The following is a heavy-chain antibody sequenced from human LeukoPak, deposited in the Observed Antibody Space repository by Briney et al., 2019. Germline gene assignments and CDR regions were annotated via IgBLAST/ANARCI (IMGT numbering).Heavy chain of an antibody. D-gene: IGHD2-21*02. V-gene: IGHV4-34*01. CDR2: INHSGST. Sequence: SETLSLTCAVYGGSFSGYYWSWIRQPPGKGLEWIGEINHSGSTNYNPSLKSRVTISVDTSKNQFSLKLSSVTAADTAVYYCARGTALFDYWGQGTLVTVSS. CDR3: ARGTALFDY. J-gene: IGHJ4*02. CDR1: GGSFSGYY.